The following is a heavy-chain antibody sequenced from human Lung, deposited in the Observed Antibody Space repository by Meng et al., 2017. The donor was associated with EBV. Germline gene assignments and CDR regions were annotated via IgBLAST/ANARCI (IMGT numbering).Heavy chain of an antibody. Sequence: QAQPYAAGPGLEKPSQTLSLTCTVSGGSISSSNYYWSWSRQPPGKGLEWSGHIYNSGSTYYNPFLKSRITISVDTSKNQFSLKLSSVTAADTAVYYCARGQKGYFDLWGRGTLVTVSS. CDR3: ARGQKGYFDL. CDR1: GGSISSSNYY. CDR2: IYNSGST. V-gene: IGHV4-30-4*01. J-gene: IGHJ2*01.